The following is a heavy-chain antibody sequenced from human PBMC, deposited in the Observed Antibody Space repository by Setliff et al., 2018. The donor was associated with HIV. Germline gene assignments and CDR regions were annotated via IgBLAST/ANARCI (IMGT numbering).Heavy chain of an antibody. CDR2: THYRSRWYS. V-gene: IGHV6-1*01. CDR1: GDNVSSDRTA. J-gene: IGHJ4*02. D-gene: IGHD3-10*01. Sequence: SQTLSLTCAISGDNVSSDRTAWNWIRQSPSRGLEWLGRTHYRSRWYSDYATFVKSRVTISVDTSKNQFSLKLSPVTAADTAVYYCARGLSFDDPGGFDYWGQGTLVTVSS. CDR3: ARGLSFDDPGGFDY.